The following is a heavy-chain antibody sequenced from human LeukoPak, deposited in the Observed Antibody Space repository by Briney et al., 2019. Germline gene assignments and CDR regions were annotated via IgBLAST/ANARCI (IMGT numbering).Heavy chain of an antibody. D-gene: IGHD5-24*01. CDR3: ARGSRGGRDGYNLYY. J-gene: IGHJ4*02. V-gene: IGHV1-69*13. CDR2: IIPIFGTA. Sequence: ASVKVSCKASGGTFSSYAISWVRQAPGQGLEWMGGIIPIFGTANYAQKFQGRVTITADESTSTAYMELSSLRSEDTAVYYCARGSRGGRDGYNLYYWGQGTPVTVSS. CDR1: GGTFSSYA.